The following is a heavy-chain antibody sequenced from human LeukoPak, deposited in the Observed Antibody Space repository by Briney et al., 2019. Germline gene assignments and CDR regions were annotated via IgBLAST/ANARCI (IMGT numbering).Heavy chain of an antibody. CDR3: ARFSNWGPYDAFDI. CDR1: GFTFSSYW. V-gene: IGHV3-7*03. D-gene: IGHD7-27*01. CDR2: IKQDGSEK. J-gene: IGHJ3*02. Sequence: GGSLRLSCAASGFTFSSYWMSWVRQAPGKGLEWVANIKQDGSEKYYVDSVKGRFTISGDNAKNSLYLQMNSLRAEDTAVYYCARFSNWGPYDAFDIWGQGTMVTVSS.